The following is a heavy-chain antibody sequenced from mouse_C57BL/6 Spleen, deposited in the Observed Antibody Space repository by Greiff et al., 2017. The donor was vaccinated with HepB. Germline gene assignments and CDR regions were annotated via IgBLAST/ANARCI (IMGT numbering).Heavy chain of an antibody. V-gene: IGHV1-55*01. CDR2: IYPGSGST. J-gene: IGHJ1*03. CDR3: ASLYSNYGYFDV. CDR1: GYTFTSYW. Sequence: QVQLQQSGAELVKPGASVKMSCKASGYTFTSYWITWVKQRPGQGLEWIGDIYPGSGSTNYNEKFKSKATLTVDTSSSTAYMQLSSLTSEDSAVYYCASLYSNYGYFDVWGTGTTVTVSS. D-gene: IGHD2-5*01.